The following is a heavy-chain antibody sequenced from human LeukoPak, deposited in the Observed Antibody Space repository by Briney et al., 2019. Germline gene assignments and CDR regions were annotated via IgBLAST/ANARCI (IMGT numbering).Heavy chain of an antibody. D-gene: IGHD3-3*01. J-gene: IGHJ5*02. Sequence: GESLKISCKGSEYSFSSYWIGWVRQMPGKGLEWMGSIYPGDSDTRYSPSFKGQVTISADKSISTAYLQWSSLKASDTAMYYCARFSVGWFDPWGQGTLVTVSS. CDR2: IYPGDSDT. CDR1: EYSFSSYW. CDR3: ARFSVGWFDP. V-gene: IGHV5-51*01.